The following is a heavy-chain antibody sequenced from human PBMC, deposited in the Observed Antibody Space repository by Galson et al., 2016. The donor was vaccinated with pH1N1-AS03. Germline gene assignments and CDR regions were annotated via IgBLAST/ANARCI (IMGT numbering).Heavy chain of an antibody. J-gene: IGHJ4*02. Sequence: SVKVSCKASGYTFVNYGISQVRRAPGQGLEWMGWISGYDGHTGYAQKFQGSVTMTTDTSTNTAYMELRSLTSDDTAVYFCARDASGYMYWGQGTLVTVSS. CDR2: ISGYDGHT. D-gene: IGHD3-3*01. CDR3: ARDASGYMY. CDR1: GYTFVNYG. V-gene: IGHV1-18*01.